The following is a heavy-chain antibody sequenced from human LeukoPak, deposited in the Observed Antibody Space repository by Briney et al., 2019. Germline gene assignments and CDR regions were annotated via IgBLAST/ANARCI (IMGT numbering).Heavy chain of an antibody. CDR1: GFTFSSYW. CDR2: IKQDGSEK. V-gene: IGHV3-7*03. CDR3: AKVGQNYDILTYYFDY. Sequence: AGGSLRLSCAASGFTFSSYWMSWVRQAPGKGLEWVANIKQDGSEKHYVDSVKGRFTISRDNAKNSLYLQMNSLRVEDTAVYYCAKVGQNYDILTYYFDYWGQGTLVTVSS. J-gene: IGHJ4*02. D-gene: IGHD3-9*01.